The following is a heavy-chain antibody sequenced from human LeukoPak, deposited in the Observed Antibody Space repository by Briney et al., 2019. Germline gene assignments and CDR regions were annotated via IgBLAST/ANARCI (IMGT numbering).Heavy chain of an antibody. CDR1: GFSFTNAW. D-gene: IGHD1-20*01. CDR3: TTDLTVRPDY. CDR2: IKSKTDGGTT. Sequence: GALRLSCAASGFSFTNAWMSWVRQAPGKGLEWVGRIKSKTDGGTTDHAAPVKGRFTISRDDSQNTLYLQMNSLKTEDTAVYYCTTDLTVRPDYWGQGTLVTVSS. J-gene: IGHJ4*02. V-gene: IGHV3-15*01.